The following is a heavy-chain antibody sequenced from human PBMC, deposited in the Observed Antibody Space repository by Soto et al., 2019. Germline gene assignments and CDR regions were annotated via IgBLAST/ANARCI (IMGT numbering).Heavy chain of an antibody. CDR1: GYTFTSYG. Sequence: QVQLVQSGAEVKKPGASVKVSCKASGYTFTSYGISWVRQAPGQGLEWMGWISAYNGNTNYAPKLQGRVTMTTDTSTSTAFLELRSLRSDDTAVYYCARDIPQHQLQPLVDYYMDVWGEGTTVTVSS. CDR3: ARDIPQHQLQPLVDYYMDV. V-gene: IGHV1-18*01. D-gene: IGHD2-2*01. CDR2: ISAYNGNT. J-gene: IGHJ6*03.